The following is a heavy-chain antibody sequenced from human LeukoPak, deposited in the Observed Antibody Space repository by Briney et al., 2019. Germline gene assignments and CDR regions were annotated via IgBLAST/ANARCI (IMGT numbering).Heavy chain of an antibody. D-gene: IGHD6-19*01. Sequence: PGGSLRLSCAASGFTFSSYAMSWVRQAPGKGLEWVSAISVSGVSTYYADSVKGRFTISRDNSKNTLYLQMNSLRAEDTAVYYCAKDQGYSSGWYFYSPGEGMDVWGQGTTVTVSS. CDR2: ISVSGVST. J-gene: IGHJ6*02. V-gene: IGHV3-23*01. CDR3: AKDQGYSSGWYFYSPGEGMDV. CDR1: GFTFSSYA.